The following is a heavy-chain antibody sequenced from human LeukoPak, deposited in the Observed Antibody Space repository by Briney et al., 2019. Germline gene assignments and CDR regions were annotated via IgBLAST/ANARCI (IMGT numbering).Heavy chain of an antibody. D-gene: IGHD6-13*01. CDR1: GFTFSSYA. CDR3: AREPGIAAAGSFDY. CDR2: ISGSGGST. J-gene: IGHJ4*02. V-gene: IGHV3-23*01. Sequence: PGGSLRLSCAASGFTFSSYAMSWVRQAPGKGLEWVSAISGSGGSTYYAGSVKGRFTISRDNAKNSLYLQMNSLRAEDTAVYYCAREPGIAAAGSFDYWGQGTLVTVSS.